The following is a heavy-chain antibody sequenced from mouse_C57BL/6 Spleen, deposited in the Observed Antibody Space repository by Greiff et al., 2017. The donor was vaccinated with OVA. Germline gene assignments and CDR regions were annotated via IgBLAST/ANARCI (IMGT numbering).Heavy chain of an antibody. CDR1: GFTFSDYG. Sequence: EVQRVESGGGLVKPGGSLKLSCAASGFTFSDYGMHWVRQAPEKGLEWVAYISSGSSTIYYADTVKGRFTISRDNAKNTLFLQMTSLRSEDTAMYYCARQVVANAMDYWGQGTSVTVSS. D-gene: IGHD1-1*01. J-gene: IGHJ4*01. CDR3: ARQVVANAMDY. CDR2: ISSGSSTI. V-gene: IGHV5-17*01.